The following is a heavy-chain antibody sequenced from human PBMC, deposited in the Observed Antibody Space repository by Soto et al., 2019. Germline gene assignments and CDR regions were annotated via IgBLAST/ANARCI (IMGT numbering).Heavy chain of an antibody. CDR3: ARGRGHSSSRGDYYGMDV. CDR2: IGTAGDP. V-gene: IGHV3-13*05. Sequence: EVQLVESGGGLVQPGGSLRLSCAASGFTFSSYDMHWVRQATGKGLEWVSAIGTAGDPYYPGSVKGRFTISRENAKNSLYLQMNSLRAGDTAVYYCARGRGHSSSRGDYYGMDVWGQGTTVTVSS. CDR1: GFTFSSYD. D-gene: IGHD6-6*01. J-gene: IGHJ6*02.